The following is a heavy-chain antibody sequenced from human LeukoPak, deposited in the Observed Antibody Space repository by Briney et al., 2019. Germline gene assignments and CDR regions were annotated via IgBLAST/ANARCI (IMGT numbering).Heavy chain of an antibody. D-gene: IGHD4-23*01. CDR2: IRSKAYGGTT. Sequence: GGSLRLSCTASGFTFGDYAMSRVRQAPGKGLECVGFIRSKAYGGTTEYAASVKGRFTISRDDSKSIAYLQMNSLKTEDTAVYYCTRLRWPTSHFDYWGQGTLVTVSS. J-gene: IGHJ4*02. V-gene: IGHV3-49*04. CDR3: TRLRWPTSHFDY. CDR1: GFTFGDYA.